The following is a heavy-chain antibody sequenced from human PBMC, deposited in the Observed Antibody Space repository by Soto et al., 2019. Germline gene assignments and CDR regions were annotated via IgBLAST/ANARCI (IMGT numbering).Heavy chain of an antibody. D-gene: IGHD4-17*01. CDR1: GFTFSSFP. V-gene: IGHV3-23*05. Sequence: PGGSLRLSCAASGFTFSSFPMTWVRQVPGRGLEWVSAIDNSGTSAYYADSVRGRFTISRDNSRNTLYLEVNSLRAEDTAIYYCAKGSTVPPGFDYWGQGTLVTVSS. CDR2: IDNSGTSA. J-gene: IGHJ4*02. CDR3: AKGSTVPPGFDY.